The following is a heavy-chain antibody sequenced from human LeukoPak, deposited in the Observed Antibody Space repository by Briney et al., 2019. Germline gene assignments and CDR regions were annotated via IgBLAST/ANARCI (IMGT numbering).Heavy chain of an antibody. Sequence: SETLSLTCTVSGASITSYYWSWIRQPPEKGLEWIGYIYYTGTTYHNPSLKSRVTISIDTSKSQFSLKLSSVTAADTAVYYCARGSIVGGPGSQDNFDYWGQGTLVTVSS. CDR2: IYYTGTT. V-gene: IGHV4-59*01. J-gene: IGHJ4*02. CDR3: ARGSIVGGPGSQDNFDY. CDR1: GASITSYY. D-gene: IGHD3-10*01.